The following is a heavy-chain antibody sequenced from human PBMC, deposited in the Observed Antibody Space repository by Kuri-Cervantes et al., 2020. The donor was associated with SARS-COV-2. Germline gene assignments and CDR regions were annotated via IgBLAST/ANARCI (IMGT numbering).Heavy chain of an antibody. CDR1: GYSISSGYY. J-gene: IGHJ2*01. CDR2: IYHSGST. D-gene: IGHD2-2*01. CDR3: ARVRYCSSTSCRLGWYFDL. V-gene: IGHV4-38-2*02. Sequence: SETLSFTCTVSGYSISSGYYWGWIRQPPGKGLEWIGSIYHSGSTYYNPSLKSRVTISVDTSKNQFSLKLSSVTAADTAVYYCARVRYCSSTSCRLGWYFDLWGRGTLVTVSS.